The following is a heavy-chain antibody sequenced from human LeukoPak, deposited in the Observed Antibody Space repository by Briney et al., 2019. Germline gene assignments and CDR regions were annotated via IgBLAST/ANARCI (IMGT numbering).Heavy chain of an antibody. Sequence: GGSLRLSCAASGFTFSSYAMSWVRQAPGKGLEWVSAISGSGGSTYYADSVKGRFTISRDNSKNTLYLQMNSLRAEDTAVYYCAKYKQQLVRTNYFDYWGQGTLVSVSS. D-gene: IGHD6-13*01. CDR1: GFTFSSYA. CDR3: AKYKQQLVRTNYFDY. CDR2: ISGSGGST. V-gene: IGHV3-23*01. J-gene: IGHJ4*02.